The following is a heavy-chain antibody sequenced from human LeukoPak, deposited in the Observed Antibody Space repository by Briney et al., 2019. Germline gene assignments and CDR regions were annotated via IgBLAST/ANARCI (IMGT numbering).Heavy chain of an antibody. V-gene: IGHV1-2*02. CDR2: INPNSGST. CDR3: ARDIAVADNAV. J-gene: IGHJ3*01. CDR1: GYTFTVNY. D-gene: IGHD6-19*01. Sequence: ASVKVSCKASGYTFTVNYIHWVRQAPGQGLEWMGWINPNSGSTKYAQKFQGRVTMTRDTSISTAYMELSSLRSDDTAVYYCARDIAVADNAVWGQGTMVTVSS.